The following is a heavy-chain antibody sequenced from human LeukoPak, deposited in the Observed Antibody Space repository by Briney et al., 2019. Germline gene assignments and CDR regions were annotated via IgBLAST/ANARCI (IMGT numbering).Heavy chain of an antibody. CDR1: GYRFASNW. J-gene: IGHJ4*02. CDR3: ARHWGSCTGGSCYLAVEAPLDY. D-gene: IGHD2-15*01. CDR2: IYPGDSDT. Sequence: GESLKISCKGSGYRFASNWIAWVRQMPGKGLESMGIIYPGDSDTRYSPSFQGQVTISADKSISTAYLQWSSLQASDTAMYYCARHWGSCTGGSCYLAVEAPLDYWGQGTLLTVSS. V-gene: IGHV5-51*01.